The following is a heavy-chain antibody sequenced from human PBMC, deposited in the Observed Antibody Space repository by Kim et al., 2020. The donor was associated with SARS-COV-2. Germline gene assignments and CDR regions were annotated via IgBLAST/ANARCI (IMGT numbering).Heavy chain of an antibody. D-gene: IGHD2-8*02. Sequence: SVKGRFTISRDKSKNTLYLQMNSLGDEDTAVYDCAKVSARLLGYYYDGMDVWGQGTTVTDSS. J-gene: IGHJ6*02. CDR3: AKVSARLLGYYYDGMDV. V-gene: IGHV3-23*01.